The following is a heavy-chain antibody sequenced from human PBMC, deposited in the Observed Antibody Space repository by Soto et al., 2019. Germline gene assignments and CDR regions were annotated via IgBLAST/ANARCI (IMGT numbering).Heavy chain of an antibody. V-gene: IGHV1-18*01. J-gene: IGHJ6*02. CDR3: AXXGGIAVAGPHYYYSGMDV. D-gene: IGHD6-19*01. CDR2: ISAYNGNT. Sequence: VKVSCKASGYTFTSYGISWVRQAPGQGLEWMGWISAYNGNTNYAQKLQGRVTMTTDTSTSTAYMELRSLRSDDTAVYYCAXXGGIAVAGPHYYYSGMDVWGQGTTVTVSS. CDR1: GYTFTSYG.